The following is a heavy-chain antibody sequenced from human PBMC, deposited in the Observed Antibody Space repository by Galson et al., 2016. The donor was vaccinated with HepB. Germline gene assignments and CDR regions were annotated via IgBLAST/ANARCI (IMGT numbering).Heavy chain of an antibody. CDR1: GFTFSNYA. V-gene: IGHV3-30*04. Sequence: SLRLSCAASGFTFSNYAFHWVRQTPGNGLEWVSVISYDGSNKYYSDSVKGRFIISRDNSTNTIILHMNSLRSEDPGVYHCTRASFTTFGILRGYFQHWGQGSRVTVSS. D-gene: IGHD3-3*01. J-gene: IGHJ1*01. CDR2: ISYDGSNK. CDR3: TRASFTTFGILRGYFQH.